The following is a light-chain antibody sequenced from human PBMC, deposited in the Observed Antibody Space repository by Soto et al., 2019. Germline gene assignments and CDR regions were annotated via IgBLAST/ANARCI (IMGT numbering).Light chain of an antibody. J-gene: IGKJ4*01. CDR2: AAS. Sequence: VLTQSPATLSLSPGDRVTLSCRASQSIRNYLAWYQQKPGQAPRLVIYAASNRATGIPARFSGSGSGADFTLTISSLEPEDVAVYFCQQRSIWPLTFGGGTKVEIK. CDR1: QSIRNY. V-gene: IGKV3-11*01. CDR3: QQRSIWPLT.